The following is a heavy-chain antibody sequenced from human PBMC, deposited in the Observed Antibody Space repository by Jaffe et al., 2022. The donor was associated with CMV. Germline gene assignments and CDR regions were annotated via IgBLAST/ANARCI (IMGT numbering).Heavy chain of an antibody. J-gene: IGHJ6*02. V-gene: IGHV3-43*01. CDR3: ARTRSLFSSSLPQYGMDV. D-gene: IGHD6-13*01. CDR2: ISWDGGST. Sequence: EVQLVESGGVVVQPGGSLRLSCAASGFTFDDYTMHWVRQAPGKGLEWVSLISWDGGSTYYADSVKGRFTISRDNSKNSLYLQMNSLRTEDTALYYCARTRSLFSSSLPQYGMDVWGQGTTVTVSS. CDR1: GFTFDDYT.